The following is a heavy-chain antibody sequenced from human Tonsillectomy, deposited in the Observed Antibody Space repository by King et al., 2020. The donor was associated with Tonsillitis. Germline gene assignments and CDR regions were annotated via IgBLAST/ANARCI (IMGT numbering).Heavy chain of an antibody. CDR1: GGSISSSSYY. CDR2: IYYSGST. CDR3: ARHGDTAMWLGAVDI. Sequence: QLQESGPGLVKPSETLSLTCTVSGGSISSSSYYWGWIRQPPGKGLEWIGSIYYSGSTYYNPSLKSRVTISVDTSKNQFSLKLSSVTAADTAVYYCARHGDTAMWLGAVDIWGQGTMVTVSS. D-gene: IGHD5-18*01. J-gene: IGHJ3*02. V-gene: IGHV4-39*07.